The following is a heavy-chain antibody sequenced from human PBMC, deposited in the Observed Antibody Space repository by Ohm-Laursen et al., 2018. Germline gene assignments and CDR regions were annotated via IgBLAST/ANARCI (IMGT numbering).Heavy chain of an antibody. D-gene: IGHD4-17*01. Sequence: GTLSLTCAVSGGSISSGGYYWSWIRQHPGKGLEWIGYIYYSGSTKYNPSLKSRVTISVDTSKNQFSLKLNSVTAADTAVYYCARAPTTVTPDYYYYGMDVWGQGTTVTVSS. CDR3: ARAPTTVTPDYYYYGMDV. J-gene: IGHJ6*02. CDR1: GGSISSGGYY. V-gene: IGHV4-61*08. CDR2: IYYSGST.